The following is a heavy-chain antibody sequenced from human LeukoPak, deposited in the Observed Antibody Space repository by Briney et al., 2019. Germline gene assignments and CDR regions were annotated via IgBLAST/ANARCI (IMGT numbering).Heavy chain of an antibody. CDR2: ISSSSSYI. D-gene: IGHD1-26*01. CDR3: ARDLVGGSQFDY. CDR1: GFTFSSYS. J-gene: IGHJ4*02. V-gene: IGHV3-21*01. Sequence: KSGGSLRLSCAASGFTFSSYSMNWVRQAPGKGLEWVSSISSSSSYIYYADSVKGRFTISRDNAKNSLYLQMNSLRAEDRAVYYRARDLVGGSQFDYWGQGTLVTVSS.